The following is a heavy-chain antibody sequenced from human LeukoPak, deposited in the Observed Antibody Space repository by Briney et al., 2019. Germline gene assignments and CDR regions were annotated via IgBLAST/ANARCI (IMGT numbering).Heavy chain of an antibody. CDR2: IIPIFGTA. CDR1: GGTFSGYA. D-gene: IGHD5-12*01. Sequence: ASVKVSCKASGGTFSGYAISWVRQAPGQGLEWMGGIIPIFGTANYAQKFQGRVTITADESTSTAYMELSSLRSEDTAVYYCAVATGVDNWFDPWGQGTLVTVSS. CDR3: AVATGVDNWFDP. J-gene: IGHJ5*02. V-gene: IGHV1-69*13.